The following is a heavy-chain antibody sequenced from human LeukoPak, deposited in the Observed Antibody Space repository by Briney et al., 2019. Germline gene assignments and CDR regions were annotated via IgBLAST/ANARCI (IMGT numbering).Heavy chain of an antibody. D-gene: IGHD4-17*01. Sequence: SETLSLTCTVSGGSISSYYWSWIRQPPGKGLEWIGYIYYSGSTNYNPSLKSRVTISVDTSKNQSSLKLSSVTAADTAVYYCARSDSDDFYGDVNWFDPWGQGTLVTVSS. CDR1: GGSISSYY. CDR3: ARSDSDDFYGDVNWFDP. V-gene: IGHV4-59*08. CDR2: IYYSGST. J-gene: IGHJ5*02.